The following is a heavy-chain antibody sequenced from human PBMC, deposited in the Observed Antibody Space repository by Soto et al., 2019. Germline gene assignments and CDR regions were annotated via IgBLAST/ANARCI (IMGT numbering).Heavy chain of an antibody. J-gene: IGHJ4*02. CDR3: ARDAHFLTGYYFDY. D-gene: IGHD3-9*01. CDR1: GFSFSSYG. CDR2: IWYDGSNK. Sequence: QVQLVESGGGVVQPGRSLRLSCAASGFSFSSYGMHWVRQAPGKGLEWVAVIWYDGSNKYYADSVKGRFTISRDNSKNTLYLQMNSLRAEDTAVHYCARDAHFLTGYYFDYWGQGTLVTVSS. V-gene: IGHV3-33*01.